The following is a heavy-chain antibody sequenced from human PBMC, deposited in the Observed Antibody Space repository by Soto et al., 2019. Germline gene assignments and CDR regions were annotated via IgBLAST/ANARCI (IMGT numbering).Heavy chain of an antibody. D-gene: IGHD6-13*01. CDR3: GRGPSPRAPAGGTPYYYAMDV. CDR1: GYDFTAYD. J-gene: IGHJ6*02. V-gene: IGHV1-8*02. CDR2: MNPINGAA. Sequence: ASVKVSCKASGYDFTAYDINWVRQASGQGLGWMGWMNPINGAAGSARRFQGRVSMTRNTATGTAYLESTSLRSDDTAVYYCGRGPSPRAPAGGTPYYYAMDVWGQGTTVTVSS.